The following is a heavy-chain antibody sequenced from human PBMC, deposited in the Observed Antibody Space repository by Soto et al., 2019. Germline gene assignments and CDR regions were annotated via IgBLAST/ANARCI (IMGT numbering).Heavy chain of an antibody. D-gene: IGHD3-10*01. CDR2: IYYSGSTT. J-gene: IGHJ4*02. CDR1: GDSISSDY. CDR3: ARLVYGSGNSYRGVFDY. Sequence: ASETLSLTCTVSGDSISSDYWSWIRQSPGKGLEWIGYIYYSGSTTNYNPSLKSRVTISIDTSKKQFSLKLNSVTAADRAVFYCARLVYGSGNSYRGVFDYWGQGTLVTVSS. V-gene: IGHV4-59*01.